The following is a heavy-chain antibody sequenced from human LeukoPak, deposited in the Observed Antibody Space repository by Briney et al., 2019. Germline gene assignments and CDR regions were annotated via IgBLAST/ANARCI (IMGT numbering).Heavy chain of an antibody. CDR3: AKDQDYYDSSGLFGY. J-gene: IGHJ4*02. Sequence: GGPLRLSCAASGFTFSSYWMSWVRQAPGKGLEWVANIKQDGSEKYYVDSVKGRFTISRDNAKNTLYLQMNSLRAEDTAVYYCAKDQDYYDSSGLFGYWGQGTLVTVSS. D-gene: IGHD3-22*01. CDR1: GFTFSSYW. V-gene: IGHV3-7*03. CDR2: IKQDGSEK.